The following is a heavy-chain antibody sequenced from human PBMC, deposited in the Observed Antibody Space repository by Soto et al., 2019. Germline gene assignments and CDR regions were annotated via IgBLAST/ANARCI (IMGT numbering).Heavy chain of an antibody. CDR2: IRSKAYGGTT. V-gene: IGHV3-49*03. J-gene: IGHJ4*02. D-gene: IGHD1-26*01. CDR1: GFTFGDYA. CDR3: TRDLGSIVGATTPFFDY. Sequence: GGSLRLSCTASGFTFGDYAMSWFRQAPGKGLEWVGFIRSKAYGGTTKYAASVKGRFTISRDDSKSIAYLQMNSLKTEDTAVYYCTRDLGSIVGATTPFFDYWGQGTLVTVSS.